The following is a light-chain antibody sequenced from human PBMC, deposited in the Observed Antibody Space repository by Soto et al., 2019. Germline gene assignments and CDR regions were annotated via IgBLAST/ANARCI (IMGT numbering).Light chain of an antibody. CDR3: QQYDSKGLT. Sequence: DIQMTQSPSSLSASVGDRVTITCQASQDISDYLNGYQQKPGKAPKLLIFDASNLETGVPSRFSGSGSRTDFTFTISSLQPEDIGTYYCQQYDSKGLTFGGGTKVEIK. CDR1: QDISDY. V-gene: IGKV1-33*01. CDR2: DAS. J-gene: IGKJ4*01.